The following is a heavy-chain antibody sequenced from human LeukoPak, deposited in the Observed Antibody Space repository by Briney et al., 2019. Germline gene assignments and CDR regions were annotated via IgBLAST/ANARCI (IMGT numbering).Heavy chain of an antibody. D-gene: IGHD3-10*01. V-gene: IGHV1-69*13. J-gene: IGHJ4*02. CDR3: ASASRITMLRGANDY. CDR2: IIPIFGTA. CDR1: GGTFSNYD. Sequence: ASVKVSCKASGGTFSNYDISWVRQAPGQGLEWMGGIIPIFGTANYAQKFQGRVTITADESTSTAYMELSSLRFEDTAVYYCASASRITMLRGANDYWGQGTLVTVSS.